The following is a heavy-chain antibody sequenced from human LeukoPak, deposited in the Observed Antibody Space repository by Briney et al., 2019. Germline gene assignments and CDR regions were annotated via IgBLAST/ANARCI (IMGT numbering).Heavy chain of an antibody. CDR1: GFTFSSYA. D-gene: IGHD2-21*02. CDR2: ISGSGGST. Sequence: GGSLRLSCAASGFTFSSYAMSWVRQAPGKGLEWVSAISGSGGSTYYADSVKGRFTISRDNSKNTLYLQMNSLRAEDTAVYYCAKRAGISYCGGDCYSPWGQGTLVTVSS. CDR3: AKRAGISYCGGDCYSP. V-gene: IGHV3-23*01. J-gene: IGHJ4*02.